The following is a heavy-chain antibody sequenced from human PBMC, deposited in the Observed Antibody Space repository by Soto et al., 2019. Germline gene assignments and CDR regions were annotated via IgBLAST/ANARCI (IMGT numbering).Heavy chain of an antibody. J-gene: IGHJ4*02. D-gene: IGHD3-10*01. CDR1: GFTFSSYG. CDR3: ARDRMVRGPADY. V-gene: IGHV3-33*01. Sequence: VQLVESGGGVVQPGRSLRLSCAASGFTFSSYGMHWVRQAPGKGLEWVAVIWYDGSNKYYADSVKGRFTISRDNSKNTLYLQMNSLRAEDTAVYYCARDRMVRGPADYWGQGTLVTVSS. CDR2: IWYDGSNK.